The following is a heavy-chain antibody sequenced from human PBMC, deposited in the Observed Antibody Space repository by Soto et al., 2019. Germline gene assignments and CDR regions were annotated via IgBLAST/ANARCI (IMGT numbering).Heavy chain of an antibody. J-gene: IGHJ6*02. V-gene: IGHV4-34*01. CDR1: GGSFSGYY. CDR3: ARGPGGANYGMDV. D-gene: IGHD3-16*01. CDR2: INHSGST. Sequence: QVQLQQWGAGLLKPSETLSLTCAVYGGSFSGYYWSWIRQPPGKGLEWIGEINHSGSTNYNPSLKSRVTISVDTSKNQFSLKLSSVTAADTAVYYCARGPGGANYGMDVWGQGTTVTVSS.